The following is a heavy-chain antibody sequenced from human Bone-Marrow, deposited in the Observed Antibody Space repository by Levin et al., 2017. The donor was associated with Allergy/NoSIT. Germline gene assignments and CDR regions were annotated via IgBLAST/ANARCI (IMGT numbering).Heavy chain of an antibody. CDR1: GGSISSYY. V-gene: IGHV4-4*07. CDR2: ILASGST. J-gene: IGHJ5*02. CDR3: ARGGGGAFQFDP. D-gene: IGHD1-26*01. Sequence: PGGSLRLSCTVSGGSISSYYWTWIRQPAGKGLEWIGRILASGSTNYNPSLKSRVTMSVDTSKDQFSLKLSSVSAADTAVYYCARGGGGAFQFDPWGQGTLVTVSS.